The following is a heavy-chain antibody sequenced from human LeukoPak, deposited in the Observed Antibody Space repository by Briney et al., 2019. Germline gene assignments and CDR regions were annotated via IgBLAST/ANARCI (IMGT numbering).Heavy chain of an antibody. Sequence: GGSLRLSCEASGFTFRIYWMSWVRQAPGKGLEWVANIKHDGSEKYYVDSVKGRFTISRDNAKNSLYLQMNSLRAEDTAVYYCARDYFYPMDVWGRGTTVTVSS. CDR2: IKHDGSEK. V-gene: IGHV3-7*04. J-gene: IGHJ6*02. CDR1: GFTFRIYW. CDR3: ARDYFYPMDV.